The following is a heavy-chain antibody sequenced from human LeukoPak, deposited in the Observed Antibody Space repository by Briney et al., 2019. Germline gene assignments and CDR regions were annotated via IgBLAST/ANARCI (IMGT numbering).Heavy chain of an antibody. J-gene: IGHJ4*02. D-gene: IGHD4-23*01. CDR2: ISSSSSYI. V-gene: IGHV3-21*01. Sequence: GFTAGGDSGDWRSHTKEKGLEWVSSISSSSSYIYYADSVKGRFSISRDNAKNTLYLQMNSLRVEDTAVYYCARGRPHGNDYWGQGTLVTVSS. CDR3: ARGRPHGNDY. CDR1: GFTAGGDS.